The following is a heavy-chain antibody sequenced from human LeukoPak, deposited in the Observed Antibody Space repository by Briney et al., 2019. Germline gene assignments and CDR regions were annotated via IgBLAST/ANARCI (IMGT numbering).Heavy chain of an antibody. Sequence: ASVKVSCKASGGTFSSYAISWVRQAPGQGLEWMGGIIPIFGTANYAQKFQGRVTITADESTSTAYMELSSLRSEDTAVYYCARGSTYYYDSSGYSSDAFDIWGQGTMVTVSS. CDR1: GGTFSSYA. J-gene: IGHJ3*02. D-gene: IGHD3-22*01. CDR2: IIPIFGTA. CDR3: ARGSTYYYDSSGYSSDAFDI. V-gene: IGHV1-69*13.